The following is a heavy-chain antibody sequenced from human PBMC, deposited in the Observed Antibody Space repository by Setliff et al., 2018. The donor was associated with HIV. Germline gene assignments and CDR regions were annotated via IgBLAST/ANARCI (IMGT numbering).Heavy chain of an antibody. V-gene: IGHV1-18*01. CDR2: IATYNGNT. J-gene: IGHJ4*02. Sequence: ASVKVSCKASGYTFNSYGISWVRQAPGQGPEWVGWIATYNGNTNYAQKLQGRVTMTTDTSTSTAYMELRSLGSDDTAVYYCARGGYSSSWYGDYFDYWGQGTLVTVSS. CDR3: ARGGYSSSWYGDYFDY. D-gene: IGHD6-13*01. CDR1: GYTFNSYG.